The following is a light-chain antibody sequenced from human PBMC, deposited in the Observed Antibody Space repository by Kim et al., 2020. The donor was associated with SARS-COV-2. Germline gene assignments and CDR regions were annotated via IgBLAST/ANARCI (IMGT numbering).Light chain of an antibody. CDR3: QAWDSSVV. V-gene: IGLV3-1*01. Sequence: VAVSPGQTASITCSGDKLGDKYACWYQQKPGQAPVLVIYQDSKRPAGIPERFSGSNSGNTATLTISGTQAMDEADYYCQAWDSSVVFGGGTQLTVL. CDR1: KLGDKY. CDR2: QDS. J-gene: IGLJ2*01.